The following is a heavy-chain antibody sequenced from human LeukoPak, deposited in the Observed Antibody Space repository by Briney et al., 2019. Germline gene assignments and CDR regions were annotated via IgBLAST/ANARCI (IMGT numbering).Heavy chain of an antibody. J-gene: IGHJ5*02. D-gene: IGHD5-18*01. CDR3: TTGRGVQLWTRNPFDP. CDR1: GFTFSNAW. Sequence: GGSLRLSCAASGFTFSNAWMSWVRQAPGKGLEWVGRIKSKTDGGTTDYAAPVKGRFTISRDDSKNTLYLQMNSLKTEDTAVYYCTTGRGVQLWTRNPFDPWGPGTLVTVSS. CDR2: IKSKTDGGTT. V-gene: IGHV3-15*01.